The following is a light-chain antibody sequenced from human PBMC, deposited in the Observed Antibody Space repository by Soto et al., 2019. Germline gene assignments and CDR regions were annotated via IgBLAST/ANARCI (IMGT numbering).Light chain of an antibody. CDR1: QSISSD. CDR2: GAS. J-gene: IGKJ4*01. V-gene: IGKV3-15*01. CDR3: QQRRNWLLS. Sequence: EMVMTQSPATLSVSPGERATLSCRASQSISSDLAWYQQKPGQPPRLLIYGASARATGIPARFSGSGSGTEFTLTISSLQSEDFAVYYCQQRRNWLLSFGGGTKVEIK.